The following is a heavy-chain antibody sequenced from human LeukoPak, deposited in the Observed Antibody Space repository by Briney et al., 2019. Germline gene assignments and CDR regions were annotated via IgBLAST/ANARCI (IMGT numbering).Heavy chain of an antibody. CDR3: ARGRYYYDSSGYYYLDP. V-gene: IGHV4-59*12. J-gene: IGHJ5*02. Sequence: SETLSLTCTVSGGSISSYYWSWIRQPPGKGLEWIGYIYYSGSTNYNPSLKSRVTISVDTSKNQFSLKLSSVTAADTAVYYCARGRYYYDSSGYYYLDPWGQGTLVTVSS. CDR1: GGSISSYY. D-gene: IGHD3-22*01. CDR2: IYYSGST.